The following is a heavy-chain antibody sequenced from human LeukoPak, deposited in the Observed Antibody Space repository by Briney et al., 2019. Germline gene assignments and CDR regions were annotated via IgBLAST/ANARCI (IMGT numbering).Heavy chain of an antibody. V-gene: IGHV3-23*01. D-gene: IGHD4-23*01. J-gene: IGHJ4*02. CDR2: ISPSGGIT. Sequence: GGSLRLSCAASGFTFSSHGMNWVRQAPGKGLEWVSGISPSGGITYYTDSVKGRFTISRDNSKNTLYLQMNSLRAEDTAVYYCASGRWSYRGDFDYWGQGTLVTVSS. CDR1: GFTFSSHG. CDR3: ASGRWSYRGDFDY.